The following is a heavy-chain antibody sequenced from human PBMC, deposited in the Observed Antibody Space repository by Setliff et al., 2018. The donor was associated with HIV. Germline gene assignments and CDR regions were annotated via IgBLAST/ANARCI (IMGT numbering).Heavy chain of an antibody. Sequence: PSETLSLTCTVSSGSISGFYWTWIRQPAGKGLEWIGRISASGSTVYNPSLKSRVIMSVDTSKKYVALRVTSVTAADAAVYSCARVSITYWYSIPRDYYYYMDVWGKGTTVTVS. CDR1: SGSISGFY. D-gene: IGHD2-8*02. CDR2: ISASGST. J-gene: IGHJ6*03. CDR3: ARVSITYWYSIPRDYYYYMDV. V-gene: IGHV4-4*07.